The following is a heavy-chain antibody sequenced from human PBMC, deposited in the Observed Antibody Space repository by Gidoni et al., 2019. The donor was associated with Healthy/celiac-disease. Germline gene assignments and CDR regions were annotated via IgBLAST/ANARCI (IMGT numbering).Heavy chain of an antibody. Sequence: QVQLVQSGAEVKKPGASVKVSCKASGYIFTGYFIHWVRQAPGQGLEWMGWINPNSGGTNSAQKFQGRVTMTRDTSISTAYMELSRLRSDDTALYYCARDLYYAEDFPSYFDPWGQGTLVTVSS. V-gene: IGHV1-2*02. D-gene: IGHD3-16*01. CDR2: INPNSGGT. CDR3: ARDLYYAEDFPSYFDP. J-gene: IGHJ5*02. CDR1: GYIFTGYF.